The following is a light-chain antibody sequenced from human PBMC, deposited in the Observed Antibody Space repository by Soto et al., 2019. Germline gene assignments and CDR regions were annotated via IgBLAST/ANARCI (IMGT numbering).Light chain of an antibody. V-gene: IGKV3-20*01. Sequence: EIVLTQSPGTLSLSPGERATLSCRASQSVSNNYLAWYQQKPGQAPRLLIYGASNRATGIPERFSGSGSGTDFTLTISRLEPEDFVAYYCQQYATDPLTFGGGTKVDI. J-gene: IGKJ4*01. CDR3: QQYATDPLT. CDR1: QSVSNNY. CDR2: GAS.